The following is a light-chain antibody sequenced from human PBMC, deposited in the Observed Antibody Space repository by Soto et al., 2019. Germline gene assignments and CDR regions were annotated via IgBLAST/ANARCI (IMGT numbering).Light chain of an antibody. Sequence: QSVLTQPPSVSAAPGQTVTISCSGTSSNIGSNYVSWYQHLPGAAPKVLIYDNNKRSSGIPDRFSGSQSGTLATLDITGLQTGDEADYYCGTWDSGLSAVFGGGTKVTVL. CDR1: SSNIGSNY. J-gene: IGLJ2*01. V-gene: IGLV1-51*01. CDR2: DNN. CDR3: GTWDSGLSAV.